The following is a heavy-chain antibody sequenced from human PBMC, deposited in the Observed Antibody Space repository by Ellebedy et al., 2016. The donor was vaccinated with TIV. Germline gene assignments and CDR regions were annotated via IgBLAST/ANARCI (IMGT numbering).Heavy chain of an antibody. D-gene: IGHD6-19*01. Sequence: FQDRVTITRDTSASTAYMELSSLRSEDTAVFYCARGRRGGIAVAGAYFAYWGQGTLVTVSS. CDR3: ARGRRGGIAVAGAYFAY. J-gene: IGHJ4*02. V-gene: IGHV1-3*01.